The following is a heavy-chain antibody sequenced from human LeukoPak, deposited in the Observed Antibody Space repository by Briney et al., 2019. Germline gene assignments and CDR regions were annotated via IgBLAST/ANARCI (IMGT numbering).Heavy chain of an antibody. CDR1: GYTFTSYG. D-gene: IGHD1-26*01. V-gene: IGHV1-18*01. CDR3: ARDASGSYTHDY. Sequence: GASVKVSRKASGYTFTSYGISWVRQAPGQGLEWMGWISPYNGNTNYAQKLQGRVTMTTDTPTSTAYMELRSLRSDDTAVYYCARDASGSYTHDYWGQGTLVTVSS. J-gene: IGHJ4*02. CDR2: ISPYNGNT.